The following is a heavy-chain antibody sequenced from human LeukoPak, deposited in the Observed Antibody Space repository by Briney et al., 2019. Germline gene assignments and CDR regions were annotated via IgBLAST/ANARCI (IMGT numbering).Heavy chain of an antibody. Sequence: SETLSLTCTVSGGSISSGGYYWSWIRQHPGKGLEWIGYIYYSGSTNYNPSLKSRVTISVDTSKNQFSLKLSSVTAADTAVYYCARSSQRSATLNYWGQGTLVTVSS. CDR1: GGSISSGGYY. CDR2: IYYSGST. D-gene: IGHD6-25*01. CDR3: ARSSQRSATLNY. V-gene: IGHV4-61*08. J-gene: IGHJ4*02.